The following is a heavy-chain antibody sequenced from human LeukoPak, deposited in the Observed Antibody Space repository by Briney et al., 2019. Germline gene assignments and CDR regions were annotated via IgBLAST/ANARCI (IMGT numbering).Heavy chain of an antibody. D-gene: IGHD3-22*01. V-gene: IGHV1-2*06. J-gene: IGHJ4*02. Sequence: ASVKVSCKASGYTFTGHYMHWVRQAPGQGLEWMGRINPNSGGTNYAQKFQGRVTMTRDTSISTAYMELSRLRSDDTAVYYCAREGSGDSSGYFPLDYWGQGTLVTVSS. CDR1: GYTFTGHY. CDR2: INPNSGGT. CDR3: AREGSGDSSGYFPLDY.